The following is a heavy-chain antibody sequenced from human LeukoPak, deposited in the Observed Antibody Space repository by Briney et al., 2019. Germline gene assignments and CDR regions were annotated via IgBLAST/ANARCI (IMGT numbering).Heavy chain of an antibody. CDR3: AKASDCSSTSCQSPGLDY. V-gene: IGHV3-9*02. Sequence: GGSLRLSCAASGFTSDDYAIHWVRQAPGKGLEWVSGISWSGGNIGYADSVKGRFTISRDNAKNSLYLQMNSLRAEDAALYYCAKASDCSSTSCQSPGLDYWGQGTLVTVSS. CDR2: ISWSGGNI. J-gene: IGHJ4*02. CDR1: GFTSDDYA. D-gene: IGHD2-2*01.